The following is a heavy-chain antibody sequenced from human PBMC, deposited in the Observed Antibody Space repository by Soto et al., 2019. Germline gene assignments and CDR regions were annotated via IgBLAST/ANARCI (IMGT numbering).Heavy chain of an antibody. CDR2: INPSGGST. Sequence: ASVKVSCKASGYTFTSYYMHWVRQAPGQGLEWMGIINPSGGSTSYAQKFQGRVTMTRDTSTSTVYMELSSLRSEDTAVYYCARAYSSSWGYYYGMDVWGQGTTVTVSS. J-gene: IGHJ6*02. D-gene: IGHD6-13*01. CDR3: ARAYSSSWGYYYGMDV. CDR1: GYTFTSYY. V-gene: IGHV1-46*01.